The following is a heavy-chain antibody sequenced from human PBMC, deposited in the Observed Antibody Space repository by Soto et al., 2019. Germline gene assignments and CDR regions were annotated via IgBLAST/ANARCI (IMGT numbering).Heavy chain of an antibody. J-gene: IGHJ4*02. V-gene: IGHV1-3*01. CDR1: GYTFTSYA. D-gene: IGHD6-13*01. CDR3: ARDRGGGSTAYYFDY. CDR2: INAGDGNT. Sequence: ASVKVSCKASGYTFTSYAMHWVRQAPGQRLEWMGWINAGDGNTKYSQKFQGRVTITRDTSASTAYMELSSLRSEDTAVYYCARDRGGGSTAYYFDYWGQGTLVTVSS.